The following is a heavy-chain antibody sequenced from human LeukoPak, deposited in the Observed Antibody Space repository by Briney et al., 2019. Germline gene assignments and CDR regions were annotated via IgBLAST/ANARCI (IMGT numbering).Heavy chain of an antibody. CDR2: INHSGST. CDR3: ARNGAFDI. D-gene: IGHD2-8*01. Sequence: SETLSLTCAVYGGSFSGYYWSWIRQPPGKGLEWIGEINHSGSTNYNPSLKSRVTISVDTSKNQFSLKLSSVTAADTAVYYCARNGAFDIWGQGTMVTDSS. CDR1: GGSFSGYY. J-gene: IGHJ3*02. V-gene: IGHV4-34*01.